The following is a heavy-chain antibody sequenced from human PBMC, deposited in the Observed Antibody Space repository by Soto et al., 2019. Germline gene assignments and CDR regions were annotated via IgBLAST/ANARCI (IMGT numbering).Heavy chain of an antibody. CDR1: GGTFSSYA. CDR3: ARSQGSSTSLEIYYYYYYGMDV. CDR2: IIPIPGTA. J-gene: IGHJ6*02. Sequence: QVQLVQSGAEVKKPGSAVKVSCKASGGTFSSYAISWVRQAPGQGLEWMGGIIPIPGTANYAQKFQGRVTIPADESTRTAYMELSSLRSEDTAVYYCARSQGSSTSLEIYYYYYYGMDVWGQGTTVTVSS. V-gene: IGHV1-69*01. D-gene: IGHD2-2*01.